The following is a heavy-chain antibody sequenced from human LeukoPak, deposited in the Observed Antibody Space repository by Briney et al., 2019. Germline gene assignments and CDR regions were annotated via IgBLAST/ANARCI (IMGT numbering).Heavy chain of an antibody. CDR3: ARMRAGGVIVNGYIDY. Sequence: SETLSLTCTVSGGSISSYYWSWIRQPPGKGLEWIGYIYYSGSTNYNPSLKSRVTISVDTSKNQFSLKLSSVTAADTAVYYCARMRAGGVIVNGYIDYWGQGTLVTVSS. J-gene: IGHJ4*02. D-gene: IGHD3-16*02. V-gene: IGHV4-59*12. CDR2: IYYSGST. CDR1: GGSISSYY.